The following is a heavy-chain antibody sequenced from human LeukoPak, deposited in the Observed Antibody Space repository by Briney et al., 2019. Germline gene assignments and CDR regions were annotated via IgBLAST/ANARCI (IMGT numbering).Heavy chain of an antibody. CDR3: AQDEHNSEQWVVI. V-gene: IGHV3-23*01. CDR1: GFTFSSYG. CDR2: ISTGGGDK. J-gene: IGHJ4*02. Sequence: PGGSLRLSCVASGFTFSSYGMRWVRQPPGKGLEWVSFISTGGGDKYYADSVRGRFTFSRDNSKNTLYLQMNSLRGEDTAVYYCAQDEHNSEQWVVICGRGTMVIVAS. D-gene: IGHD6-19*01.